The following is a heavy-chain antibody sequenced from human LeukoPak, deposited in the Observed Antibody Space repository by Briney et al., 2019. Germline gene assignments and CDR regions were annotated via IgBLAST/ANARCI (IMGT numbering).Heavy chain of an antibody. CDR1: GFTLSSYD. J-gene: IGHJ4*02. CDR3: ARLNYDNTSYYSNYFEY. D-gene: IGHD3-22*01. V-gene: IGHV3-23*01. Sequence: PGGSLRLSCAASGFTLSSYDMHWVRQAPGKGLEWVSVISGSGIDTYNADSVKGRFTISRDNSKHTVFLQMNSLRAEDTAVYYCARLNYDNTSYYSNYFEYWGQGTLVTVSS. CDR2: ISGSGIDT.